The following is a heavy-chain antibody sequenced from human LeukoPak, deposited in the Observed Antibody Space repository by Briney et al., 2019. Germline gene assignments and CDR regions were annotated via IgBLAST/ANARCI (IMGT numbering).Heavy chain of an antibody. CDR2: ISYDGSNK. Sequence: GGSLRLSCAASGFTFSDYYMSWIRQAPGKGLEWVAVISYDGSNKYYADSVKGRFTISRDNSKNTLYLQMNSLRAEDTAVYYCASRGVAGEYYFDYWGQGTLVTVSS. CDR3: ASRGVAGEYYFDY. V-gene: IGHV3-30*03. CDR1: GFTFSDYY. J-gene: IGHJ4*02. D-gene: IGHD6-19*01.